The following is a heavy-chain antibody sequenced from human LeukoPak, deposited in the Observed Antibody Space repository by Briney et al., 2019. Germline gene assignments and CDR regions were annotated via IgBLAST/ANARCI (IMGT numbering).Heavy chain of an antibody. CDR3: AKGGDRIVVVPTGY. V-gene: IGHV3-9*01. J-gene: IGHJ4*02. D-gene: IGHD3-22*01. Sequence: PGGSLRLSCAASGFTFDDCAMHWVRQAPGKGLEWVSGISWNSGSIGYADSVKGRFTISRDNAKNSLYLQMNSLRAEDTALYYCAKGGDRIVVVPTGYWGQGTLVTVSS. CDR2: ISWNSGSI. CDR1: GFTFDDCA.